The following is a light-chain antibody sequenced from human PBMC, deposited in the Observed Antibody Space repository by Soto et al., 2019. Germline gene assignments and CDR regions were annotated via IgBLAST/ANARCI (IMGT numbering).Light chain of an antibody. V-gene: IGKV1-27*01. CDR2: AAS. J-gene: IGKJ1*01. CDR1: QGIGNY. CDR3: QHTLKWPPT. Sequence: DIQMTQSPSSLSASIGDRVTITCRASQGIGNYLAWYQQKPGKVPKLLISAASTLRSGVPSRFSGSGSGTDFTLTISSLQSEDFALYYCQHTLKWPPTFGQGTRVEI.